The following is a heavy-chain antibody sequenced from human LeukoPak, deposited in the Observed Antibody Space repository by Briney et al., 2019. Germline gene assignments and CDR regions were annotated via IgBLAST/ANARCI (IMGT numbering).Heavy chain of an antibody. CDR2: IYYSGST. CDR1: GGSISSSSYY. CDR3: ARESSSQVGATGRRFRLWFDP. J-gene: IGHJ5*02. V-gene: IGHV4-39*02. Sequence: PSETLSLTCTVSGGSISSSSYYWGWIRQPPGKGLEWIGSIYYSGSTYYNPSLKSLVTISVDTSKDQFSLKLSSVTAADTAVYYCARESSSQVGATGRRFRLWFDPWGQGTLVTVSS. D-gene: IGHD1-26*01.